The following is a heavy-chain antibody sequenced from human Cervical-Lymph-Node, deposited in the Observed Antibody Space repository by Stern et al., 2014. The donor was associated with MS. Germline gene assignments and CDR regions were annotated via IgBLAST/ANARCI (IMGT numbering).Heavy chain of an antibody. D-gene: IGHD4-23*01. J-gene: IGHJ5*02. CDR2: IVPIFGRA. Sequence: QLVQSGAEVRKPGSSVKVSCKASGSTFSTNAISWLRQAPGQGPEWMGAIVPIFGRANYVQKLRGRLTITADESASTAYMELRSLRSEDTAVYYCAREHHGGNFASWGQGTLVTVSS. CDR3: AREHHGGNFAS. CDR1: GSTFSTNA. V-gene: IGHV1-69*01.